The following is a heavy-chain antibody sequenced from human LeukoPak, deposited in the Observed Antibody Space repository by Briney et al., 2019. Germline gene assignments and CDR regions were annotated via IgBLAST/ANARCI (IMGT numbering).Heavy chain of an antibody. CDR2: TSSSSRTI. CDR3: ARTLDRYCSTSCSFLYFDY. J-gene: IGHJ4*02. V-gene: IGHV3-48*01. Sequence: QPGGSLRLSCAASGFSFSTYSMSWVRQAPGKGLEGVSYTSSSSRTIYYANSVKGRFTISRDNARNSLYLQMNSLRAEDTAVYYCARTLDRYCSTSCSFLYFDYWGQGTLVTVSS. CDR1: GFSFSTYS. D-gene: IGHD2-2*01.